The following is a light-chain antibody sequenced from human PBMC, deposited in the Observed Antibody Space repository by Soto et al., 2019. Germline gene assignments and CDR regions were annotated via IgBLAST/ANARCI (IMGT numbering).Light chain of an antibody. J-gene: IGLJ3*02. CDR1: SSDVGGYNY. V-gene: IGLV2-14*01. CDR2: DVS. CDR3: SSYTSTNSWV. Sequence: QSALTRSASVSGSPGQSITISCTGTSSDVGGYNYVSWCQQHPGKAPKLIIYDVSNRPSGVSTRFSGSKSGNTASLTISGLQAEDEADYSCSSYTSTNSWVFGGGTKLTVL.